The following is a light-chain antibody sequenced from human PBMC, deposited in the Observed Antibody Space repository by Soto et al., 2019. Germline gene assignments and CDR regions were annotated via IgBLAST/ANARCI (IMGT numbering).Light chain of an antibody. V-gene: IGLV2-14*01. CDR2: EVS. CDR1: SSDVGGYNY. CDR3: SSYRSSSPLYV. Sequence: QSVLTQPASVSGYPGPSITISCTGTSSDVGGYNYASWYQQHPGKAPKLMIFEVSNRPSGVSHRFSGSKSANTASLTISGLQPEDEAEYYCSSYRSSSPLYVFGTGTKVTVL. J-gene: IGLJ1*01.